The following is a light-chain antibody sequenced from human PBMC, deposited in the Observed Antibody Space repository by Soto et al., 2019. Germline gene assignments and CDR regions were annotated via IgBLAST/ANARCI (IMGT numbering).Light chain of an antibody. Sequence: EIVMTQSPATLSVSPGERATLSCRASQSVSSTLAWYQQKPGQAPRLLIYGASTRATDIPARFSGSGSGTEFTLTISSLQSEDFAVYYCQQYYNWPRTFGQGAKVAI. J-gene: IGKJ1*01. V-gene: IGKV3-15*01. CDR2: GAS. CDR3: QQYYNWPRT. CDR1: QSVSST.